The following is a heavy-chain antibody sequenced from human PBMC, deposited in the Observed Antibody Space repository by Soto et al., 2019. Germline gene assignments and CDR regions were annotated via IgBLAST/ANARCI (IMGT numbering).Heavy chain of an antibody. CDR3: AMVARLGYGEFLY. CDR2: IDYTGYT. D-gene: IGHD5-12*01. V-gene: IGHV4-59*11. J-gene: IGHJ4*02. CDR1: GDSISNHY. Sequence: PSETLSLTCTVSGDSISNHYWNWIRQPPGGGLEWVAYIDYTGYTNYNPSLKSRVTISLDTSKNQFSLKLNSVTAADTAVYFCAMVARLGYGEFLYWCQGILVPVSA.